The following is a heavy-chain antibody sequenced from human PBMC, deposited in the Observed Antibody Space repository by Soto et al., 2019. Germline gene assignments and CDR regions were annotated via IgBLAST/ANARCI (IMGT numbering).Heavy chain of an antibody. V-gene: IGHV3-30*18. Sequence: QVQLVESGGGVVQPGRSLRLSCAVSGFTFSNYGIHWVRQAPGKGLEWVSVISYDGSNKYYADSVKGRFTISRDNSKNTLYLQMNSLRAEDTAVYYCAKDVSQYSSSWAWYFDYWGQGTLVTVS. CDR1: GFTFSNYG. CDR2: ISYDGSNK. CDR3: AKDVSQYSSSWAWYFDY. J-gene: IGHJ4*02. D-gene: IGHD6-13*01.